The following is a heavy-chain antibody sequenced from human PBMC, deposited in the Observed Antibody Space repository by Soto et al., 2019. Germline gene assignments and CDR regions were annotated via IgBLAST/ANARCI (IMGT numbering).Heavy chain of an antibody. CDR1: GFTFSSYA. Sequence: GGSLRLSCAASGFTFSSYAMHWVRQAPGKGLEWVAVISYDGSNKYYADSVKGRFTISRDNSKNTLYLQMNSLRAEDTAVYYCAKDRGGSYFPEDAFDIWGQGTMVTVSS. D-gene: IGHD1-26*01. V-gene: IGHV3-30-3*01. CDR2: ISYDGSNK. CDR3: AKDRGGSYFPEDAFDI. J-gene: IGHJ3*02.